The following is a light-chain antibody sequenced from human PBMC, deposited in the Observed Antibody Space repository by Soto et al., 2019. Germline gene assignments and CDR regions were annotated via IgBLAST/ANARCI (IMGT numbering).Light chain of an antibody. V-gene: IGKV1-12*02. J-gene: IGKJ5*01. CDR2: GAS. Sequence: DIQLTQSPSAVSASVGDRVTITCRATHDVSSWVAWYQQKAGAAPKLLIYGASTLQSGVPSRFSGSGSGTDFTLTITNLEPDDFATYFCQQAGSFPSFGQGTRLEIK. CDR1: HDVSSW. CDR3: QQAGSFPS.